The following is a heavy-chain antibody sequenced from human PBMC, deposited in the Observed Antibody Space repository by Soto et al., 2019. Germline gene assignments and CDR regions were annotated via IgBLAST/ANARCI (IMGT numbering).Heavy chain of an antibody. Sequence: SETLSLTCTVSGGSISSYYWSWIRQPPGKGLEWIGYFFYIGSTNYNPSLKSRFTISVDTSKIHFSLKLSFLTAADTAVYYCARRWGYAFDIWGQGTMVTVSS. J-gene: IGHJ3*02. CDR1: GGSISSYY. V-gene: IGHV4-59*08. CDR2: FFYIGST. CDR3: ARRWGYAFDI. D-gene: IGHD1-26*01.